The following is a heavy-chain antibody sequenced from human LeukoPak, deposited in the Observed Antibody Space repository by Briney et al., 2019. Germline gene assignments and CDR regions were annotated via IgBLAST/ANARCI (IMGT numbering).Heavy chain of an antibody. CDR1: GGSISSYY. Sequence: SETLSLTCTVSGGSISSYYWSWIPQPAGKGLEWIGRIYTSGSTNHNPSLKSRVTTSVDTSKNQFSLKLSSVTAADTAVYYCAGGSYRYYFDYWGQGTLVTVSS. CDR2: IYTSGST. D-gene: IGHD3-16*02. J-gene: IGHJ4*02. CDR3: AGGSYRYYFDY. V-gene: IGHV4-4*07.